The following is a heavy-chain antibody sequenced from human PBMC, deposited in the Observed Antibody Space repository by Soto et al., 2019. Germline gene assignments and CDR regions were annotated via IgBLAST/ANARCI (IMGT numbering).Heavy chain of an antibody. J-gene: IGHJ4*02. CDR1: GFPFSTYA. CDR3: AKDGEIVAAGLDPKHFDY. V-gene: IGHV3-23*01. Sequence: GGSLRLSCAASGFPFSTYAMSWVRQAPGKGLEWVSSISGSGGSTYYADSVKGRFSISRDNSKNTVYMQMNSLRAEDTAVYYCAKDGEIVAAGLDPKHFDYWGQGALVTVSS. D-gene: IGHD6-13*01. CDR2: ISGSGGST.